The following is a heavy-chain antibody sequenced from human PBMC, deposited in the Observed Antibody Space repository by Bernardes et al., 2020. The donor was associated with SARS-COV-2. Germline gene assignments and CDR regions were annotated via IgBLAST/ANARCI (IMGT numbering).Heavy chain of an antibody. Sequence: SQTLSLTCVISGDSVSSNSATWNLISPSPSRGLEWLGRTYYRSSCSFDSSSSMKSRITVTPHTPENQFSLQLSSVTPEDTALYYCARSSGWYKFDSWGQGTLVTVSS. CDR3: ARSSGWYKFDS. CDR1: GDSVSSNSAT. V-gene: IGHV6-1*01. D-gene: IGHD6-19*01. CDR2: TYYRSSCSF. J-gene: IGHJ4*02.